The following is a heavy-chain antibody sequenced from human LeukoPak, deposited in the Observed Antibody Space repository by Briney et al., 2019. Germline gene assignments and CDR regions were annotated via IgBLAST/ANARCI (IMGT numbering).Heavy chain of an antibody. CDR1: GFTFSSYG. Sequence: PGRSLRLSCAASGFTFSSYGMHWVRQAPGKGLEWVAVISYDGSNKYYADSVKGRFTISRDNSKNTLYLQMNSLRAEDTAVYYCARSEDGMDVWGQGTTVTVSS. CDR2: ISYDGSNK. CDR3: ARSEDGMDV. V-gene: IGHV3-30*03. J-gene: IGHJ6*02.